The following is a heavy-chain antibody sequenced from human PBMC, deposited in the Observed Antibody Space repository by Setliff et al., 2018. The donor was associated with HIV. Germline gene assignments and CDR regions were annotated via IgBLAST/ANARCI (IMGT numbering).Heavy chain of an antibody. V-gene: IGHV1-2*02. Sequence: GASVKVSCKTSGYTFTVSHLHWVRQAPGQGVEWVGKISPDSGDTFYAQKFQGRVTLTRDTSITTAYMELSTLRDDDTAVYYCARDAGAPGRGNPLDYWGQGTLVTVSS. CDR3: ARDAGAPGRGNPLDY. D-gene: IGHD3-10*01. J-gene: IGHJ4*02. CDR1: GYTFTVSH. CDR2: ISPDSGDT.